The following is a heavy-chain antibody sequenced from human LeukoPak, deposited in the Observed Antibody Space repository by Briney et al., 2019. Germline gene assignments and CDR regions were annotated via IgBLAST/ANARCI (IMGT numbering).Heavy chain of an antibody. CDR2: IYHSGST. CDR1: GYSISSGYY. V-gene: IGHV4-38-2*02. Sequence: SETPSLTCTVSGYSISSGYYWGWIRQPPGKGLEWIGSIYHSGSTYYNPSLKSRVTISVDTSKNQFSLKLSSVTAADTAVYYCASITMVRGAIDYWGQGTLVTVSS. CDR3: ASITMVRGAIDY. J-gene: IGHJ4*02. D-gene: IGHD3-10*01.